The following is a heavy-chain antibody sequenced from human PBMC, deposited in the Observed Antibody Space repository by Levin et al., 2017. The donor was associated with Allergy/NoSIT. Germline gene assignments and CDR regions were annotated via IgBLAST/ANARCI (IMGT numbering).Heavy chain of an antibody. D-gene: IGHD6-19*01. CDR2: IYWDDDK. Sequence: ESGPTLVKPTQTLTLTCTFSGFSLSTSGVGVGWIRQPPGKALEWLALIYWDDDKRYSPSLKNRLTITKDTSKNQVVLTMTNMDPVDTATYYCAYTTRYSSGWYADYWGQGTLVTVSS. CDR1: GFSLSTSGVG. CDR3: AYTTRYSSGWYADY. V-gene: IGHV2-5*02. J-gene: IGHJ4*02.